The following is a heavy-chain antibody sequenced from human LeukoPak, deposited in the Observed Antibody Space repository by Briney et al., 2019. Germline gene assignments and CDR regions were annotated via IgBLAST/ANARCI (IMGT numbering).Heavy chain of an antibody. J-gene: IGHJ4*02. D-gene: IGHD2-15*01. V-gene: IGHV4-59*01. CDR3: VRGYCSGATCYHFDY. Sequence: SETLSLTCTVSGASITSYYWNWIRQPPGKGLEWIGYFYYSGSDNYNPPLKSRITISVDTSKNQFSLKLSSVTAADTAVYYCVRGYCSGATCYHFDYWGQGTLVTVSS. CDR1: GASITSYY. CDR2: FYYSGSD.